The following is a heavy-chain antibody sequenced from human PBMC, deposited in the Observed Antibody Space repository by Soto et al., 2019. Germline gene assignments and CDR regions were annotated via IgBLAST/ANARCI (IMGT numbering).Heavy chain of an antibody. CDR1: GGTFSSYA. CDR3: ARGGYCSGGSCYFVY. Sequence: ASVKVSCKASGGTFSSYAISWVRQAPGQGLEWMGGIIPIFGTANYAQKFQGRVTITADKSTSTAYMELSSLRSEDTAVYYCARGGYCSGGSCYFVYWGQGTLVTVSS. J-gene: IGHJ4*02. V-gene: IGHV1-69*06. CDR2: IIPIFGTA. D-gene: IGHD2-15*01.